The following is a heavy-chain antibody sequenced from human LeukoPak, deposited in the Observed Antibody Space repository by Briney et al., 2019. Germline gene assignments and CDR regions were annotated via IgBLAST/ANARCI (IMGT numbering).Heavy chain of an antibody. CDR2: ISSSGSTI. J-gene: IGHJ4*02. CDR3: ATALRYFDWLVTN. D-gene: IGHD3-9*01. V-gene: IGHV3-48*03. CDR1: GFTFSSYE. Sequence: GGSLRLSCAASGFTFSSYEMTWVRQAPGKGLEWVSYISSSGSTIYYADSVKGRFTIYRDNAKNSLYLQMNSLRAEDTAVYYCATALRYFDWLVTNWGQGTLVTVSS.